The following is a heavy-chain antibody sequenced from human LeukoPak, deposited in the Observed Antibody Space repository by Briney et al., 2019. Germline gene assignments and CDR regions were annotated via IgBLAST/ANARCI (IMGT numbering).Heavy chain of an antibody. J-gene: IGHJ6*02. Sequence: GASVKVSCKASGYTFTSYDINWVRQATGQGLEWMGWMNPNSGNTGYAQKFQGRVTMTRNTSISTAYMELSSLRSEDTAVYYCARATYYYGSGSLDYGMDVWGQGTTVTVSS. D-gene: IGHD3-10*01. V-gene: IGHV1-8*01. CDR1: GYTFTSYD. CDR2: MNPNSGNT. CDR3: ARATYYYGSGSLDYGMDV.